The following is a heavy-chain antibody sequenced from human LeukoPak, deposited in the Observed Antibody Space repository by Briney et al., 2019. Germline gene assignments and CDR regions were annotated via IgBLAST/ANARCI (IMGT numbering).Heavy chain of an antibody. D-gene: IGHD2-2*01. CDR1: GVTFSSYG. V-gene: IGHV3-30*02. CDR2: IRYDGSNK. CDR3: ARTNSERYCSSTSCSGDVYYYYYMDV. J-gene: IGHJ6*03. Sequence: GGSLRLSCAASGVTFSSYGMHWVRQAPGKGLEWVAFIRYDGSNKHYADSVKGRFTISRDNSKNTLYLQMSSLRAEDTAVYYCARTNSERYCSSTSCSGDVYYYYYMDVWGKGTTVTVSS.